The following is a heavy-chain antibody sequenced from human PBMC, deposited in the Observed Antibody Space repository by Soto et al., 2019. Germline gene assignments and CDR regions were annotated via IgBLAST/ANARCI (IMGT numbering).Heavy chain of an antibody. D-gene: IGHD2-21*02. V-gene: IGHV4-4*02. CDR3: ARSAGGNSFFGS. CDR2: IYHGGTT. CDR1: GDSISSSDW. Sequence: QVQLQESGPGLVNPSGTLSLTCAVSGDSISSSDWWSWVRQPPGKGLEWIGEIYHGGTTNYNPSPKSPVTILVDKHKNQFSLTVTSVTAADTAVYYCARSAGGNSFFGSWGQGTLVTVPS. J-gene: IGHJ4*02.